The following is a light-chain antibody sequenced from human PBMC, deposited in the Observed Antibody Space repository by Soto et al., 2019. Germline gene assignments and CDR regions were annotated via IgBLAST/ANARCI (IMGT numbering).Light chain of an antibody. V-gene: IGKV3-11*01. Sequence: ETVMMQSPATLSVSTRERATLSCRASQSVSSYLAWYQQKPGQAPRLLIYDASNRATGIPARFSGTGPGTDFTLTITDLEPEDFAGYYCQGRTIWSIGFARGTRLEIK. CDR1: QSVSSY. J-gene: IGKJ5*01. CDR3: QGRTIWSIG. CDR2: DAS.